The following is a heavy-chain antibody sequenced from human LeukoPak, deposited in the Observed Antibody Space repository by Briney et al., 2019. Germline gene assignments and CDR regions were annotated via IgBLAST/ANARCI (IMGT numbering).Heavy chain of an antibody. V-gene: IGHV4-59*08. Sequence: SETLSLTCTVSGGSISGYYWSWIRQPPGKGLEYIGSIYSSGTTNYNPSLESRVTMSVDTSKNQFSLKLSSVAAADTAVYYCARQGYWSGYYVFDYWGQGTLVTVSS. CDR3: ARQGYWSGYYVFDY. D-gene: IGHD3-3*01. CDR2: IYSSGTT. J-gene: IGHJ4*02. CDR1: GGSISGYY.